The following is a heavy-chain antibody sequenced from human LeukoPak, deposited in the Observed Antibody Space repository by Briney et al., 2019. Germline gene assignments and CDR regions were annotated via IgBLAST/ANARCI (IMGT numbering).Heavy chain of an antibody. V-gene: IGHV3-7*01. CDR3: ARDHRGSGWLYYYYYYMDV. Sequence: GGSLRLSCAASGFTFSSAWTSWVRQAPGKGREWVANIKQDGSEKYYVDSVKGRFTISRDNAKNSLYLQMNSLRAEDTAVYYCARDHRGSGWLYYYYYYMDVWGKGTTVTVSS. J-gene: IGHJ6*03. CDR2: IKQDGSEK. CDR1: GFTFSSAW. D-gene: IGHD6-19*01.